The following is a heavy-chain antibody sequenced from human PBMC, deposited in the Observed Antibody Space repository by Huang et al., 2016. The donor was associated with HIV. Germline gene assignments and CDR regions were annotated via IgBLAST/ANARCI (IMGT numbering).Heavy chain of an antibody. CDR1: GGSFSSSSYF. V-gene: IGHV4-39*01. CDR3: ARHGRVAGHYYNNMDV. J-gene: IGHJ6*02. CDR2: IYYSGNT. D-gene: IGHD6-19*01. Sequence: LQLQESGPGLVKSSETLSLICTVSGGSFSSSSYFWGWIRQPPGKGPEWIGSIYYSGNTHYNPPLKSRVTISVDTSKNQVSLKVNSVTAAETAVYYCARHGRVAGHYYNNMDVWGRGTTVTVSS.